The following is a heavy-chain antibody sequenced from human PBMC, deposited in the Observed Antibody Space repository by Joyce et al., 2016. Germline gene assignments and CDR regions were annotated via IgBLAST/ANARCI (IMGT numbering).Heavy chain of an antibody. CDR1: GFTFSSYS. Sequence: EVQLVESGGGLVKPGGSLRLSCAASGFTFSSYSMSWVRQAPGKGLEWVSSISSSSSYIKYTDSVKGRFTISRDNAKNSLDLQMNSLRVEDTAVYYCASSSYTNGIFDYWGQGTLVTVSS. J-gene: IGHJ4*02. V-gene: IGHV3-21*01. D-gene: IGHD2-8*01. CDR3: ASSSYTNGIFDY. CDR2: ISSSSSYI.